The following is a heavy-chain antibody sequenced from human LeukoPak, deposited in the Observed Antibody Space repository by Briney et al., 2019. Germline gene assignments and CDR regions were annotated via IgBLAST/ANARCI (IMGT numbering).Heavy chain of an antibody. CDR2: INSDGSFT. CDR3: ARVQVLGTYDWFDP. V-gene: IGHV3-74*01. J-gene: IGHJ5*02. CDR1: EFIFSNYW. Sequence: PGGSLRLSCAASEFIFSNYWMHWVRQAPGKGLVWVSRINSDGSFTSYADSVKGRFTISRDNAKSTLYLQMNSLRAEDTAIYYCARVQVLGTYDWFDPWGQGTLVTVSS. D-gene: IGHD4/OR15-4a*01.